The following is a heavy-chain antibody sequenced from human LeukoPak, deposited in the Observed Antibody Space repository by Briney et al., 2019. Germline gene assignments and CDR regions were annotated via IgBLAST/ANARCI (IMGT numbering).Heavy chain of an antibody. J-gene: IGHJ3*02. CDR3: ARDRYCSSTSCYTHAFDI. Sequence: ASVKVSCKASGYTFTGYYMHWVRQAPGQGLEWMGWINPNSGGTNYAQKFQGRVTMTRDTSISTAYMELSRLRSDDTAVYYCARDRYCSSTSCYTHAFDIWGQGTMVTVSS. D-gene: IGHD2-2*02. CDR1: GYTFTGYY. V-gene: IGHV1-2*02. CDR2: INPNSGGT.